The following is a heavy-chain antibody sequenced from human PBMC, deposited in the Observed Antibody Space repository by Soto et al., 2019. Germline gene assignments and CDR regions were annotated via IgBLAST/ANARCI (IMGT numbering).Heavy chain of an antibody. CDR2: ITPILGIA. V-gene: IGHV1-69*02. CDR3: ARSRNRYCGGDCYLDY. D-gene: IGHD2-21*02. Sequence: QVQLVQSGAEVKKPGSSVKVSCKASGGTFSSYTISWVRQAPGQGLEWMGRITPILGIANYAQKFQGRVTITADKSTSTAYMELSSLRSEDTAVYYCARSRNRYCGGDCYLDYWGQGTLVTVSS. J-gene: IGHJ4*02. CDR1: GGTFSSYT.